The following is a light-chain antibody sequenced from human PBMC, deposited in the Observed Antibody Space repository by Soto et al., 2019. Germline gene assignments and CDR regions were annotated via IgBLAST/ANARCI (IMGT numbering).Light chain of an antibody. J-gene: IGLJ2*01. V-gene: IGLV2-14*01. Sequence: QSALTQPASMSGSPGQSITISCTGTSSDIGTYNYVSWYQQHPGKVPKLMIYEVSNRPSGVSNRFSGSKSGNAASLTISGLQAEDEADYYCSSYTSSSTFLLFGGGTKLTV. CDR2: EVS. CDR3: SSYTSSSTFLL. CDR1: SSDIGTYNY.